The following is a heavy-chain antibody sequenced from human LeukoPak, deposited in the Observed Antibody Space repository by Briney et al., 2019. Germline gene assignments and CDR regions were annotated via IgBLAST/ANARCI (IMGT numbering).Heavy chain of an antibody. J-gene: IGHJ4*02. D-gene: IGHD3-10*01. CDR3: AKDDAWLRFGE. CDR2: ISGSGDST. V-gene: IGHV3-23*01. Sequence: PGGSLRLSCAASGFTFAIYGMSWVRQAPGKGLEWVSAISGSGDSTYYADSVKGRFTISRDNSKNTLYLQMNSLRAEDTAVYYCAKDDAWLRFGEWSQGTLVTVSS. CDR1: GFTFAIYG.